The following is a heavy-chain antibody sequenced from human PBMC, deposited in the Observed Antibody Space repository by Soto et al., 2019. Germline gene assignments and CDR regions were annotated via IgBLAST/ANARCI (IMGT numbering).Heavy chain of an antibody. D-gene: IGHD6-19*01. CDR1: GFSFSGYW. Sequence: LRLSGEASGFSFSGYWMNWVRQAPGKGLEWVADIKHDGSVQYSVDSVKGRFTISRDNAKKLLYLQMNGLRPEDTALYYCARAPYNNGWYRFYRWGQGTLVTVSS. V-gene: IGHV3-7*03. J-gene: IGHJ5*02. CDR2: IKHDGSVQ. CDR3: ARAPYNNGWYRFYR.